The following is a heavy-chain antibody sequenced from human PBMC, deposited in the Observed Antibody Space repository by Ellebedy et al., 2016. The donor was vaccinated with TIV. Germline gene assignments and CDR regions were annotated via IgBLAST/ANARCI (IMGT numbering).Heavy chain of an antibody. CDR3: PKGSFPFGDKSERIYSFQY. CDR2: GGYT. J-gene: IGHJ4*02. Sequence: GESLKISCTASGFIVSTNHMSWVRQAPGKGLEWVGGYTNYADSVKGRFTISTHNSRNTLYLQMTNLRTEDTAVYYCPKGSFPFGDKSERIYSFQYWGQGTLVTVSS. CDR1: GFIVSTNH. D-gene: IGHD3-10*01. V-gene: IGHV3-53*04.